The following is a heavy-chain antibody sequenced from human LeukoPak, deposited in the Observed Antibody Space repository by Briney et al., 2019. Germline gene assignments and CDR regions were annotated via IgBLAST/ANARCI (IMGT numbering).Heavy chain of an antibody. CDR2: INHSGST. D-gene: IGHD6-19*01. CDR1: GDSINSSSYY. CDR3: ARQVWLVLDY. J-gene: IGHJ4*02. Sequence: SETLSLTFTVSGDSINSSSYYWGWIRQPPGKGLEWIGEINHSGSTNYNPSLKSRVTISVDTSKNQFSLKLSSVTAADTAVYYCARQVWLVLDYWGQGTMVTVSS. V-gene: IGHV4-39*01.